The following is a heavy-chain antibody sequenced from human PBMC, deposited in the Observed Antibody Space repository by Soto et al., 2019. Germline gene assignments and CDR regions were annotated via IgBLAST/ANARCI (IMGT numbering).Heavy chain of an antibody. Sequence: PGGSLRLSCAASGFTFSSYAMSWVRQAPGKGLEWVSAISGSGGSIYYADSVKGRFTISRDNSKNTLYLQMNSLRAEDTAVYYCAKDLGYSSGWYLTRGGFDYWGQGTLVTVSS. V-gene: IGHV3-23*01. CDR3: AKDLGYSSGWYLTRGGFDY. D-gene: IGHD6-19*01. J-gene: IGHJ4*02. CDR2: ISGSGGSI. CDR1: GFTFSSYA.